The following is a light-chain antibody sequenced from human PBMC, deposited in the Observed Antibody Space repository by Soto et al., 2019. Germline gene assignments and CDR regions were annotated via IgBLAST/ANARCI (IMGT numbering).Light chain of an antibody. CDR3: PPYGNSWT. Sequence: EIVLTQSPGTLSLSPGERATLSCRASQSVSSSYLAWYQQKPGQDPRILIYGASSRATGIPDRFSGSGSGTDFTLPISRLEPEEFAVDYCPPYGNSWTVG. CDR2: GAS. V-gene: IGKV3-20*01. CDR1: QSVSSSY. J-gene: IGKJ1*01.